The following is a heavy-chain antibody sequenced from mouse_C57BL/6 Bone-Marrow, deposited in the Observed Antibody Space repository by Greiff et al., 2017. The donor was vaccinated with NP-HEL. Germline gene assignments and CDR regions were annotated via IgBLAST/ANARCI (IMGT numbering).Heavy chain of an antibody. V-gene: IGHV1-82*01. CDR2: IYPGDGDT. CDR3: ARSYYYGSSYHY. CDR1: GYAFSSSW. Sequence: VQLQQSGPELVKPGASVKISCKASGYAFSSSWMNWVKQRPGKGLEWIGRIYPGDGDTNYNGKFKGKATLTADKSSSTAYMQLSSLTSEDSAVYFCARSYYYGSSYHYWGQGTTLTVSS. J-gene: IGHJ2*01. D-gene: IGHD1-1*01.